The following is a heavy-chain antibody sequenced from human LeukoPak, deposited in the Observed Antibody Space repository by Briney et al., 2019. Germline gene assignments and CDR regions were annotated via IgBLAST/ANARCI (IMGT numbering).Heavy chain of an antibody. V-gene: IGHV1-18*01. J-gene: IGHJ4*02. CDR3: AGSLGYCTSNVCYLKY. CDR2: ISAQHGQT. Sequence: ASVKVSCKTSGYSEDFYGITWVRQVAGQGLEWMGWISAQHGQTEYAPNSQDRVTMTTDTYTNTAYMELRSLRSDDTAVYYCAGSLGYCTSNVCYLKYWGQGTLVTVSS. D-gene: IGHD2-8*01. CDR1: GYSEDFYG.